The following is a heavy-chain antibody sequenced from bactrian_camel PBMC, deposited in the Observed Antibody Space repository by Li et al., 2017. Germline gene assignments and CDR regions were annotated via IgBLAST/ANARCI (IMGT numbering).Heavy chain of an antibody. CDR2: IDGDGNT. D-gene: IGHD7*01. V-gene: IGHV3S26*01. CDR3: KTHGRNWCANGY. J-gene: IGHJ6*01. CDR1: GYTYTTYC. Sequence: VQLVESGGGSVQAGGSLRISCTASGYTYTTYCMAWFRQPPRKERERVATIDGDGNTSYPDSVEGRFTPSKDSDKNTLYLQMNDLKPEDTGKYSCKTHGRNWCANGYYGQGTQVTVS.